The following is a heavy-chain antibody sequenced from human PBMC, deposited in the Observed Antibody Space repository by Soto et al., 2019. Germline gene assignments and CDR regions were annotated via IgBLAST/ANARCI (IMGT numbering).Heavy chain of an antibody. D-gene: IGHD2-2*02. CDR2: IQQDGSEK. CDR1: GFTFTSYS. J-gene: IGHJ4*02. CDR3: ARDLPGYCTTTDCYSYFDY. Sequence: GESLKISCAVSGFTFTSYSMSWVRQAPGEGLEWVANIQQDGSEKYYVDSVKGRFTISRDNAKNSLYLQMNSLRAEDTAVYYCARDLPGYCTTTDCYSYFDYWGQGTLVTVSP. V-gene: IGHV3-7*03.